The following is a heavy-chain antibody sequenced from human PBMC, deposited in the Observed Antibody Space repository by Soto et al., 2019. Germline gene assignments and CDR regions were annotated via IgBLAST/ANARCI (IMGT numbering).Heavy chain of an antibody. CDR3: TRPAHLYSSSWYDY. D-gene: IGHD6-13*01. CDR1: GFTFSSYA. J-gene: IGHJ4*02. Sequence: GGSLRLSCSASGFTFSSYAMHWVRQAPGKGLEYVSAISSNGGSTYYADSVKGRFTISRDNSKNTLYLQMSSLRAEDTAVYYCTRPAHLYSSSWYDYWGQGTLVTVSS. V-gene: IGHV3-64D*08. CDR2: ISSNGGST.